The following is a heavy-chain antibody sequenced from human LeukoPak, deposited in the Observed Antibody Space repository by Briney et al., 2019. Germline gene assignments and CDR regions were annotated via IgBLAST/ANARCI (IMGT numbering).Heavy chain of an antibody. V-gene: IGHV3-7*01. CDR2: IKQDGSEK. Sequence: GGSLRLSCAASGFTFSSYWMSWVRQAPGEGLEWVANIKQDGSEKYYVDSVKGRFTISRDNAKNSLYLQMNSLRAEDAAVYYCARDLLGPSSTSGGWFDPWGQGTLVTVSS. CDR3: ARDLLGPSSTSGGWFDP. J-gene: IGHJ5*02. CDR1: GFTFSSYW. D-gene: IGHD2-2*01.